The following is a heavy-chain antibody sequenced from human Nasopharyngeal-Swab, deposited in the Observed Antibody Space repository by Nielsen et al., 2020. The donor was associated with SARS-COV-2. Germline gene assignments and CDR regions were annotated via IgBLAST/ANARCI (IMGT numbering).Heavy chain of an antibody. CDR3: AREVGYGMDV. Sequence: GESLKISCAASGFTFSSYAMHWVRQAPGKGLEWGAVISYDGSNKYYADSVKGRFTISRDNSKNTLYLQMNSLRAEDTAVYYCAREVGYGMDVWGQGTTVTVSS. CDR2: ISYDGSNK. CDR1: GFTFSSYA. V-gene: IGHV3-30-3*01. J-gene: IGHJ6*02.